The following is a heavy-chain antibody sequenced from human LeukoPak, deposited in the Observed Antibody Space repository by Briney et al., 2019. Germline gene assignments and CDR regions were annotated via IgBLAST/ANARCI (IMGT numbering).Heavy chain of an antibody. D-gene: IGHD5/OR15-5a*01. CDR3: ARDSKSTADAFDI. V-gene: IGHV4-39*07. CDR2: IFNSGKT. CDR1: SGSIKNGNYH. Sequence: SETLSLTCSVPSGSIKNGNYHWGWIRQSPGKGLQWIGSIFNSGKTYYNPSLKSRVALSRDTPRDQFSLNLKSVTAADTAMYYCARDSKSTADAFDIWGQGTMVTVSS. J-gene: IGHJ3*02.